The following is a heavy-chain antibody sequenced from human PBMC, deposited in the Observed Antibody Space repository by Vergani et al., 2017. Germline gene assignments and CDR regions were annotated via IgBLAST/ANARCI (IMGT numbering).Heavy chain of an antibody. V-gene: IGHV4-59*01. D-gene: IGHD3-10*01. J-gene: IGHJ4*02. CDR2: IYYSGST. CDR1: GGSISSYY. Sequence: QVQLQESGPGLVKPSETLSLTCTVSGGSISSYYWSWIRQPPGKGREWIGYIYYSGSTNYNPSLKSRVTISVDTSKNQFSLKLSSVTAADTAVYYWARDRAGGRGFVGYFDYWGQGTLVTVSS. CDR3: ARDRAGGRGFVGYFDY.